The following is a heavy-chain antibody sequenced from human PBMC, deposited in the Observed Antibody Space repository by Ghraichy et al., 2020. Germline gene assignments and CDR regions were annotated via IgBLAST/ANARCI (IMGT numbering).Heavy chain of an antibody. CDR3: ARESRLLRPNYYGMDV. V-gene: IGHV3-33*01. Sequence: GGSLRLSCAASGFTFSSYGMHWVRQAPGKGLEWVAVIWYDGSNKYYADSVKGRFTISRDNSKNTLYLQMNSLRAEDTAVYYCARESRLLRPNYYGMDVWGQGTTVTVSS. CDR1: GFTFSSYG. CDR2: IWYDGSNK. J-gene: IGHJ6*02. D-gene: IGHD3-9*01.